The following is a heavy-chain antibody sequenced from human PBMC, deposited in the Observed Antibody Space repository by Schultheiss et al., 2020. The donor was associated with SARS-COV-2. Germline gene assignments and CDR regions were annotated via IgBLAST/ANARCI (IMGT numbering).Heavy chain of an antibody. J-gene: IGHJ3*02. CDR3: ARGGLVVPDNAFDI. CDR2: IYHSGST. V-gene: IGHV4-34*01. CDR1: GGSFSGYY. Sequence: SETLSLTCAVYGGSFSGYYWSWIRQPPGKGLEWIGSIYHSGSTYYNPSLKSRVTISVDTSKNQISLKLNSVTAADTAVYYCARGGLVVPDNAFDIWGRGTMVTVSS. D-gene: IGHD2-2*01.